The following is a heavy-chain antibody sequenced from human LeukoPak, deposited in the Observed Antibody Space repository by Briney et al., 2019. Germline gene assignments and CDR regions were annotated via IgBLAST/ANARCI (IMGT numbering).Heavy chain of an antibody. Sequence: PGGPLRLSCAASGFTVSSNYMSWVRQAPGKGLEWVSVIYSGGSTYYADSVKGRFTISRDNSKNTLYLQMNSLRAEDTAVYYCARSPSPYYDFWSGYYSVNWFDPWGQGTLVTVSS. CDR2: IYSGGST. J-gene: IGHJ5*02. CDR3: ARSPSPYYDFWSGYYSVNWFDP. CDR1: GFTVSSNY. D-gene: IGHD3-3*01. V-gene: IGHV3-53*01.